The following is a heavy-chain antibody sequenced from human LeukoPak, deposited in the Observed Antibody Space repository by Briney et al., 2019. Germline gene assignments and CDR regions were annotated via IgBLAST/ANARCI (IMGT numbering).Heavy chain of an antibody. CDR3: ARTYCAEDCSIRYFDY. J-gene: IGHJ4*02. CDR2: INPSGGDT. CDR1: GYILSSYN. D-gene: IGHD2-21*02. V-gene: IGHV1-46*01. Sequence: ASVKVSCKASGYILSSYNMHWVRQAPGQGLEWLGIINPSGGDTKYAQKFQGRVTLTRDKSTSTVYMELSSLTSDDTAVYYCARTYCAEDCSIRYFDYWGQGTLVTVSS.